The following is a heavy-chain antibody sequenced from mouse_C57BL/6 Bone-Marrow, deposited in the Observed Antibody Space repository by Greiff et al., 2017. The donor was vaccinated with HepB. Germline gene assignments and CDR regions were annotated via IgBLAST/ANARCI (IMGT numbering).Heavy chain of an antibody. CDR3: ARYGYYGAMDY. V-gene: IGHV1-81*01. CDR1: GYTFTSYG. J-gene: IGHJ4*01. CDR2: IYPRSGNT. D-gene: IGHD2-3*01. Sequence: QVQLQQSGAELARPGASVKLSCKASGYTFTSYGISWVKQRPGQGLEWIGEIYPRSGNTYYNEKFKGKATLTADKSSSTAYMELRSLTSEDSAVYFCARYGYYGAMDYWGRGTSVTVSS.